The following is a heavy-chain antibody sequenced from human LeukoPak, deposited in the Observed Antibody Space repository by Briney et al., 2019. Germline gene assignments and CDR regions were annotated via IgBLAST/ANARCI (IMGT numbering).Heavy chain of an antibody. D-gene: IGHD3-22*01. Sequence: GGSLRLSCAASGFTFSSYWMSWVRQAPGKGLEWVANIKQDGSEKYYVDSVTGRFTISRDNAKNSLYLQMNSLRAEDTAVYYCARALYYYDSIGYYYGYWGQGTLVTVSS. CDR2: IKQDGSEK. J-gene: IGHJ4*02. CDR1: GFTFSSYW. V-gene: IGHV3-7*01. CDR3: ARALYYYDSIGYYYGY.